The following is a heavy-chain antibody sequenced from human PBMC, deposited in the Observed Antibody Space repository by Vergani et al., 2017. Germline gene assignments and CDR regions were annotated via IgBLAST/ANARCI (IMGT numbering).Heavy chain of an antibody. CDR3: ARETDTGSYVSYNYYAMDV. V-gene: IGHV3-11*04. J-gene: IGHJ6*02. D-gene: IGHD3-9*01. CDR2: MSSGDSI. CDR1: GFTFSDHY. Sequence: QVQLVESGGCLVKPGGSLRLSCAASGFTFSDHYMSWVRQAPGTGLEWISYMSSGDSIYYTDAVKGRFTVSRDNTKNTLYLQMNSLRAEDTAVYYCARETDTGSYVSYNYYAMDVWGQGTTVSVSS.